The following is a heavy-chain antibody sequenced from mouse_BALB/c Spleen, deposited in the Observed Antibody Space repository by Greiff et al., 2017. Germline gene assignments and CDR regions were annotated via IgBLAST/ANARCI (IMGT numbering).Heavy chain of an antibody. J-gene: IGHJ2*01. CDR3: ARGGGVLRLDY. Sequence: EVKLMESGGGLVKPGGSLKLSCAASGFTFSSYAMSWVRQTPEKRLEWVASISSGGSTYYPDSVKGRFTISRDNARNILYLQMSSLRSEDTAMYYCARGGGVLRLDYWGQGTTLTVSS. CDR1: GFTFSSYA. D-gene: IGHD1-2*01. CDR2: ISSGGST. V-gene: IGHV5-6-5*01.